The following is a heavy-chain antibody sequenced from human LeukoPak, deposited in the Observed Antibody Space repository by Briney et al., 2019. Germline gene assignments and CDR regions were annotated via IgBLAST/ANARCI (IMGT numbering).Heavy chain of an antibody. V-gene: IGHV3-21*04. Sequence: PGGSLRLSCAASGFTFSSYSMNWVRQAPGKGLEWVSSISSSSSYIYYADSVKGRFTISRDNSKNTLYLQMNSLRAEDTAVYYCARDRGTTSSAGYYFDYWGQGTLVTVSS. CDR1: GFTFSSYS. J-gene: IGHJ4*02. CDR3: ARDRGTTSSAGYYFDY. D-gene: IGHD6-6*01. CDR2: ISSSSSYI.